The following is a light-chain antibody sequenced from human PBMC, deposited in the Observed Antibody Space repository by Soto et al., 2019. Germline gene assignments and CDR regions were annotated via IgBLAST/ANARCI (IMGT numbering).Light chain of an antibody. Sequence: EIVLTQSPGTLSLSPGERATLSCRASQSVSSSYLAWYQQKPGQAPRLLIYGASTRATGIPARFSGSGSGTEFTLTISSLQSQDFEVYYCQKYNNWPPVTFGGGSKVDIK. V-gene: IGKV3-15*01. CDR3: QKYNNWPPVT. CDR1: QSVSSSY. J-gene: IGKJ4*01. CDR2: GAS.